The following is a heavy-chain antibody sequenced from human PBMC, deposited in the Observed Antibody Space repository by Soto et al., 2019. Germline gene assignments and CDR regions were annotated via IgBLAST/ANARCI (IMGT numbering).Heavy chain of an antibody. D-gene: IGHD1-1*01. CDR1: GGFVSSGNYY. J-gene: IGHJ3*02. CDR2: MSHSGGT. V-gene: IGHV4-34*01. Sequence: QEQLQQWGAGLLKPSETLSLTCAVYGGFVSSGNYYWSWIRQPPGKGLEWIGEMSHSGGTHFNPSLKTPVTLSVDTSKNHFSLMMSSLTAADTALYYCARVERGTATTVVDAFDILGPGTMVTVSS. CDR3: ARVERGTATTVVDAFDI.